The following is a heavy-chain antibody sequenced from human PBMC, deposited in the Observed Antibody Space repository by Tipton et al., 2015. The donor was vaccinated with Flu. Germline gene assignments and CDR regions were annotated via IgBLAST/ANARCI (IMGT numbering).Heavy chain of an antibody. J-gene: IGHJ5*01. D-gene: IGHD3-10*01. V-gene: IGHV4-61*02. CDR1: GDSISTGSLY. CDR2: VYSSGTT. CDR3: ARGSGSGTFVIFDF. Sequence: LSLTCNVSGDSISTGSLYWTWIRQSAGKGLEWIGRVYSSGTTNFNPSLKSRLTMSLDASKNQFSLTLNSVTAADTAVYYCARGSGSGTFVIFDFWGQGTLVTVSS.